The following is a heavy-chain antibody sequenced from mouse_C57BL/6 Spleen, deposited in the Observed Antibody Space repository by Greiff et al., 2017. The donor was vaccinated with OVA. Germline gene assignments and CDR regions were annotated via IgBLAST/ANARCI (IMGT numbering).Heavy chain of an antibody. CDR3: AIGLRPHYYAMDY. J-gene: IGHJ4*01. Sequence: VQLQQSGAELVKPGASVKISCKASGYAFSSYWMNWVKQRPGKGLEWIGQIYPGDGDTNYNGKFKGKATLTADKSSSTAYMQLSSLTSEDSAVYFCAIGLRPHYYAMDYWGQGTSVTVSS. V-gene: IGHV1-80*01. D-gene: IGHD2-2*01. CDR2: IYPGDGDT. CDR1: GYAFSSYW.